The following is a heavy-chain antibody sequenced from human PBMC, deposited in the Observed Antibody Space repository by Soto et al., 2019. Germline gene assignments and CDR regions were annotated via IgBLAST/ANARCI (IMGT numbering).Heavy chain of an antibody. CDR1: GYTFSNYG. V-gene: IGHV1-18*01. CDR3: ARVVPGAEAWFGP. D-gene: IGHD2-2*01. J-gene: IGHJ5*02. Sequence: ASVKVSCKTSGYTFSNYGITWVRQAPGQPLEWLGWISLYSDGTNYAQKFQGRVSMTTDASTTTAYMELRSLRSDDTAVYYCARVVPGAEAWFGPWGQGTLVTVSS. CDR2: ISLYSDGT.